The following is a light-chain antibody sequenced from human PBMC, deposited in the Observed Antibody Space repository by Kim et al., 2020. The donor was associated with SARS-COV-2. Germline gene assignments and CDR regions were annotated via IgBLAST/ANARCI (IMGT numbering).Light chain of an antibody. Sequence: PGQTASITCSGDKLRVNATCWCQQKPGPSPVLIICQNNKRPSGITERFSGSTYGNTATLTISRAQSMGEADYYYQAWGSKAAVTFGGGTQLTVL. CDR3: QAWGSKAAVT. CDR2: QNN. J-gene: IGLJ2*01. V-gene: IGLV3-1*01. CDR1: KLRVNA.